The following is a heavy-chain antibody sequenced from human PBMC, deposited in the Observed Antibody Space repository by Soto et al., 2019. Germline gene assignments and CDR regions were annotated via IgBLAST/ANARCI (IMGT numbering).Heavy chain of an antibody. CDR2: INEDSSYI. CDR3: VRDFGWYFRSGYMDV. J-gene: IGHJ6*03. V-gene: IGHV3-21*02. CDR1: GFDFSSYS. D-gene: IGHD3-3*01. Sequence: EVQLVESGRGLVKPGGCLRLSCAASGFDFSSYSMNWVRQAPGKGLESVSSINEDSSYIYYAHSLRGRFTISRDNAKESLYLQMNSLRAEDTAVYYCVRDFGWYFRSGYMDVWGDGATVTVSS.